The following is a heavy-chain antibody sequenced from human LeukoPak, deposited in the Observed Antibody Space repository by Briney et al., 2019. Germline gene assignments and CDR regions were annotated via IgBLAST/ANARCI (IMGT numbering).Heavy chain of an antibody. V-gene: IGHV4-31*03. CDR3: ARVRGDSGIVGATTADY. D-gene: IGHD1-26*01. J-gene: IGHJ4*02. CDR2: FSHRGSS. Sequence: PSETLSLTCTVSGDSINSGGYYWSWIRQRPGKGLEYIGYFSHRGSSYSNPSLTSRIRISGDMSKNQLSLRLNSVTAADTAVYYCARVRGDSGIVGATTADYWGQGTLVTVSS. CDR1: GDSINSGGYY.